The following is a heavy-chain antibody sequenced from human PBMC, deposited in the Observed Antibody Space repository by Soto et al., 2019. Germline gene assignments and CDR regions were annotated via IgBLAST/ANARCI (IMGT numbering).Heavy chain of an antibody. D-gene: IGHD1-26*01. CDR2: IIPILGIA. CDR3: ARGDGSHSHAFDI. J-gene: IGHJ3*02. CDR1: GGTFSSYT. V-gene: IGHV1-69*02. Sequence: QVQLVQSGAEVKKPGSSVKVSCKASGGTFSSYTISWVRQAPGQGLEWMGRIIPILGIANYEQKFQGRVTITADKSTSTAYMELSSLRSEDTAVYYCARGDGSHSHAFDIWGQGTMVTVSS.